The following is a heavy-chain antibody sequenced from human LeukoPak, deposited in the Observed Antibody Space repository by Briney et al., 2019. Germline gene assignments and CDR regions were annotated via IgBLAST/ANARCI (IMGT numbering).Heavy chain of an antibody. Sequence: GRSLRLSCAASGFTFSSYAMHWVRQAPGKGLEWVAVISYDGSNKYYADSVKGRFTISRDNSKNTLYLQMNSLRAEDTAVYYCAKDKVVRGVPWFDPWGQGTLVTVSS. D-gene: IGHD3-10*01. J-gene: IGHJ5*02. CDR2: ISYDGSNK. V-gene: IGHV3-30-3*01. CDR1: GFTFSSYA. CDR3: AKDKVVRGVPWFDP.